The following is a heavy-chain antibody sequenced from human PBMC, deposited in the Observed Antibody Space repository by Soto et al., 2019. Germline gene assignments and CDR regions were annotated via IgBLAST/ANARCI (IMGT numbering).Heavy chain of an antibody. J-gene: IGHJ5*02. CDR3: ARAHDDILTGYYFDWFDP. CDR2: IYYSGST. V-gene: IGHV4-59*01. CDR1: GGSISSYY. Sequence: SETLSLTCTVSGGSISSYYWSWIRQPPGKGLEWIGYIYYSGSTNYNPSLKSRVTISVDTSKNQFSLKLSSVTAADTAVYYCARAHDDILTGYYFDWFDPWGQGTLVTVSS. D-gene: IGHD3-9*01.